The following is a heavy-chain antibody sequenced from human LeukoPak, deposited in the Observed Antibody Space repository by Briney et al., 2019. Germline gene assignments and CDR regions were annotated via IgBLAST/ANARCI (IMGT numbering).Heavy chain of an antibody. CDR3: ARGVGYGSGSYYRERWFDP. CDR1: GYTFTIYG. V-gene: IGHV1-18*01. J-gene: IGHJ5*02. CDR2: ISAYNGNT. Sequence: GASVKVSCKASGYTFTIYGISWVRQAPGQGLEWMGWISAYNGNTNYAQKLQGRVTMTTDTSTSTAYMELRSLRSDDTAVYYCARGVGYGSGSYYRERWFDPWGQGTLVTVSS. D-gene: IGHD3-10*01.